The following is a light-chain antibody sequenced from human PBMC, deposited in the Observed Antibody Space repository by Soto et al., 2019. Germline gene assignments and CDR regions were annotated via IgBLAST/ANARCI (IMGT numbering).Light chain of an antibody. Sequence: DIQMTQSPSSLSASVGDRVTITCRASQSIGFYLNWYQQKPGKAPKLLIYDTSSLQSRVPSRFRGSASGTDFTLTISSLQPEDFATYYCQQRITVGPGTKVDIK. V-gene: IGKV1-39*01. CDR1: QSIGFY. CDR2: DTS. J-gene: IGKJ3*01. CDR3: QQRIT.